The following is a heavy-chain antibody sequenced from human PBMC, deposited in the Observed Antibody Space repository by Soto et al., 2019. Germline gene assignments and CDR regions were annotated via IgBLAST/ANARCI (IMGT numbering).Heavy chain of an antibody. Sequence: PXXSLRLSCAASGFTFSSYAMRWVRQAPGKGLEWVSTISGRGDDTYYTDSVKGRFTISRDNSKNTLYVHMNSLRDEDTAVYYCARAQPTYSSSYFDYWGQGTLVTVSS. CDR2: ISGRGDDT. CDR3: ARAQPTYSSSYFDY. CDR1: GFTFSSYA. D-gene: IGHD3-22*01. V-gene: IGHV3-23*01. J-gene: IGHJ4*02.